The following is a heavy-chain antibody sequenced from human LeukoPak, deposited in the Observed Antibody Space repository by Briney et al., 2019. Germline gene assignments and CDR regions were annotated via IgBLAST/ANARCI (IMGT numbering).Heavy chain of an antibody. Sequence: GGSLRLSCAASGFIFSSNWMHWVRQAPGKGLVWVSRVNSDGSGTSYADCVKGRFTISRGNSRNILYLQMNSLRAEDTAVYSCAKSRSNFETDAFDIWGQGTLVTVSS. D-gene: IGHD4-11*01. J-gene: IGHJ3*02. CDR3: AKSRSNFETDAFDI. CDR2: VNSDGSGT. CDR1: GFIFSSNW. V-gene: IGHV3-74*01.